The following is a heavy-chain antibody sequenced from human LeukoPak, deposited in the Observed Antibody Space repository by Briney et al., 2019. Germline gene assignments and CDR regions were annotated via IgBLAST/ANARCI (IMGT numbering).Heavy chain of an antibody. Sequence: SETLSLTCNVSGASLSSYYWDWLRQSPGRGLEWIGYISDTGKTDSNPFLKSRVTISLATSKNQFSLRLTSVTAADSAVYFCATGYYEPFATWGPGIMVSVSS. V-gene: IGHV4-59*01. D-gene: IGHD3-22*01. CDR3: ATGYYEPFAT. CDR2: ISDTGKT. J-gene: IGHJ5*02. CDR1: GASLSSYY.